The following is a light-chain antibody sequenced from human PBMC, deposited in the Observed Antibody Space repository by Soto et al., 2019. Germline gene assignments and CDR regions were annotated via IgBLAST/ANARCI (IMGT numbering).Light chain of an antibody. Sequence: EIVLTQSPAILSMSPGERATLSCRASQSVSSYFAWYQQKPGQAPRLLIYDASNRATGVPARFSGSGSGTDFTLTIXSLEXXXFAVYYCQQRRYWPVTFGQGTKVEIK. V-gene: IGKV3-11*01. CDR1: QSVSSY. J-gene: IGKJ1*01. CDR2: DAS. CDR3: QQRRYWPVT.